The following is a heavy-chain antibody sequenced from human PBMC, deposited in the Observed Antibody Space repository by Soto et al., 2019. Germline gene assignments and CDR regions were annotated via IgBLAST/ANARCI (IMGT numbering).Heavy chain of an antibody. CDR3: LPSGLRYGNDAFDI. V-gene: IGHV3-11*04. J-gene: IGHJ3*02. CDR1: GFIFRDWF. D-gene: IGHD5-18*01. Sequence: GGSLRLSCAASGFIFRDWFMSWIRQAPGKGLEWISYISKDSGRATRYADSVKGRFTISRDNAKNSLYLEMNSLRSEDTAAYYCLPSGLRYGNDAFDIWGQGTMVTVSS. CDR2: ISKDSGRAT.